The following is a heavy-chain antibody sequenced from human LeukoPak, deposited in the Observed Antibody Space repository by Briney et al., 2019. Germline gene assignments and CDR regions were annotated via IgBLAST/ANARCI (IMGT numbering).Heavy chain of an antibody. D-gene: IGHD4-17*01. Sequence: SETLSLTCTVSGGSISSSTYYWGWVRQPPGKGLDWIGSIFYIGSTQYTQYNPSLKSRVTISADTSKNQFSLKLRSVTAADTAVYYCARGPDTVTTATLDNWGQGTLVTVSS. CDR1: GGSISSSTYY. CDR2: IFYIGST. CDR3: ARGPDTVTTATLDN. V-gene: IGHV4-39*07. J-gene: IGHJ4*02.